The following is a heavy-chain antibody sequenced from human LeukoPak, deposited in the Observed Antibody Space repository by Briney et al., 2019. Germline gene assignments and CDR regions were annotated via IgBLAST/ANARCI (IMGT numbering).Heavy chain of an antibody. Sequence: GRSLGLSCTASGFTFGDYAMSWVRQAPGKGLEWVGFIKSQAFGGTTEYAASVRGRFTISRDDSKSIAYLQMNSLKTEDTAVYYCTRVRKNKTYYYDSSGYYFEYWGQGALVTVSS. CDR1: GFTFGDYA. J-gene: IGHJ4*02. CDR3: TRVRKNKTYYYDSSGYYFEY. CDR2: IKSQAFGGTT. V-gene: IGHV3-49*04. D-gene: IGHD3-22*01.